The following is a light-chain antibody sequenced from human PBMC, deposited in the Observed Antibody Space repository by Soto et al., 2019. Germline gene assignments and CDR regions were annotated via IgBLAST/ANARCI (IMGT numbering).Light chain of an antibody. Sequence: QSALTQHPSASGSPGQSVTISCTGTSSDVGGYNSVSWYQRHPGEAPRLMIYEVNKRPSGVPDRFSGSKSGNTATLTVSGLQAVDEADYYCSSYAGSSDFAVFGGGTKVTVL. J-gene: IGLJ2*01. V-gene: IGLV2-8*01. CDR3: SSYAGSSDFAV. CDR2: EVN. CDR1: SSDVGGYNS.